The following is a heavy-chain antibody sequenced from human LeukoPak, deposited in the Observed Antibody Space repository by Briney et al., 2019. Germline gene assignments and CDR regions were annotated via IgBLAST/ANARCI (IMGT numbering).Heavy chain of an antibody. Sequence: GGSLRLTCAASGFTFSGYWMSWLRQAPGKGLEWVANIKQDGTEKYYVDSVKGRFIISRDNAKNSLYLQMNSLRAEDTAVYYCARDGSGWSVYWGQGTLVTVSS. J-gene: IGHJ4*02. D-gene: IGHD6-19*01. CDR3: ARDGSGWSVY. V-gene: IGHV3-7*01. CDR1: GFTFSGYW. CDR2: IKQDGTEK.